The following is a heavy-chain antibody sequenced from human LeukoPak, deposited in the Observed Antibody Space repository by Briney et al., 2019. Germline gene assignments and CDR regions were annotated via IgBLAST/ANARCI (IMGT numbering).Heavy chain of an antibody. CDR2: IYHSGST. CDR1: GASISSGGYS. D-gene: IGHD5-18*01. Sequence: SQTLSLTCAVSGASISSGGYSWGWIRQPPGKGLEWIGYIYHSGSTYNNPTLKRRVTISVDRSKNQFSLKLSSVTAADTAVYYCARTPARGYSHGLDYWGQGTLVTVSS. V-gene: IGHV4-30-2*01. CDR3: ARTPARGYSHGLDY. J-gene: IGHJ4*02.